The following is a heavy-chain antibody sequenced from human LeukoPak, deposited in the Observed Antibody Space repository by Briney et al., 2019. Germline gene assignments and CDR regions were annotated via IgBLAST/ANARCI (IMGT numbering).Heavy chain of an antibody. CDR1: GFTFSSYA. Sequence: GGSLRLSCAASGFTFSSYAMHWVRQAPGKGLEWVAVISYDGSNKYYADSVKGRFTISRDNSKNTLYLQMNSLRAEDTAVYYCARGQDIVAEYFQHWGQGTLVTVSS. CDR3: ARGQDIVAEYFQH. J-gene: IGHJ1*01. V-gene: IGHV3-30-3*01. D-gene: IGHD2-15*01. CDR2: ISYDGSNK.